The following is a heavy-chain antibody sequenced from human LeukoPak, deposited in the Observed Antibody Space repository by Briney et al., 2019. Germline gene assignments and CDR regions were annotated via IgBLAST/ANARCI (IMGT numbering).Heavy chain of an antibody. CDR3: ARVITMVRGEARWFDP. D-gene: IGHD3-10*01. V-gene: IGHV4-59*01. CDR2: IYYSGST. CDR1: GGSISSYY. Sequence: SETLSLTCTVSGGSISSYYWSWIRQPPGKGLEWIGYIYYSGSTYYNPSLKSRVTISVDTSKNQFSLKLSSVTAADTAVYYCARVITMVRGEARWFDPWGQGTLVTVSS. J-gene: IGHJ5*02.